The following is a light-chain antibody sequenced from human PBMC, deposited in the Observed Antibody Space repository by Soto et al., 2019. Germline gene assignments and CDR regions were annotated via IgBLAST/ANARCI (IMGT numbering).Light chain of an antibody. CDR3: MLATHWPRT. V-gene: IGKV2-30*01. CDR1: QSLVYSDGNTY. Sequence: DVVMTQSPLSLPVTLGQPASISCRSSQSLVYSDGNTYLNWFQQRPGQSPRRLIYKVSNRDSGVPDRFSGSGSGTDFTLKISRVEVEDVGVYYCMLATHWPRTFGQGTKLEIK. CDR2: KVS. J-gene: IGKJ2*01.